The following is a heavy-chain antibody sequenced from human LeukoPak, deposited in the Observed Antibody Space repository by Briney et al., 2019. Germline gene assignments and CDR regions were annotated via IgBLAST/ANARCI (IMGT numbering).Heavy chain of an antibody. CDR1: GYTCTSYY. J-gene: IGHJ4*02. D-gene: IGHD6-19*01. V-gene: IGHV1-46*01. CDR2: INPSGGST. CDR3: ARGVPRVAAPGGFDY. Sequence: ASVKVSCKASGYTCTSYYMHWVRQAPGQGLEWMGIINPSGGSTSYAQKFQGRVTMTRDTSTSTVYMELSSLRSEDTAVYYCARGVPRVAAPGGFDYWGQGTLVTVSS.